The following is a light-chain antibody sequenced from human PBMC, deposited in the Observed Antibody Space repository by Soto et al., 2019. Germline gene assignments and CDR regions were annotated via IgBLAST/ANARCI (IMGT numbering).Light chain of an antibody. J-gene: IGKJ1*01. CDR1: QSISSY. V-gene: IGKV1-39*01. CDR3: QQSYSIPWT. Sequence: DIPMTQSPSSLSASVGDRVTITCRASQSISSYLNWYQQIPGKAPKVLIYAASNLQSGVPSRFSGSASGTDFTLSISSLQPEDFATYYCQQSYSIPWTCGQGTKVEIK. CDR2: AAS.